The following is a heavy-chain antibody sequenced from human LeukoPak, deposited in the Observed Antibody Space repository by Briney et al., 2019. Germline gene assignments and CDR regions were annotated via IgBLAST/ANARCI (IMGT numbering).Heavy chain of an antibody. J-gene: IGHJ1*01. Sequence: GGSLRLSCAASGFTFSSYWMHWVRQAPGKGLVWVSRINSDGSSTSYADSVKGRFTISRDNAKNTLYLQMNSLRAEDTAVYYCAKGPSGSYFRYFQHWGQGTLVTVSS. V-gene: IGHV3-74*01. CDR2: INSDGSST. D-gene: IGHD1-26*01. CDR3: AKGPSGSYFRYFQH. CDR1: GFTFSSYW.